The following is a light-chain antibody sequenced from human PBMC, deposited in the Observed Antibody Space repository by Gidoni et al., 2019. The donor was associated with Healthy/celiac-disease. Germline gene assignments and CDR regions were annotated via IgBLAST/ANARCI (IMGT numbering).Light chain of an antibody. CDR2: AAS. J-gene: IGKJ3*01. CDR3: QQLNSYRVT. V-gene: IGKV1-9*01. Sequence: DIQLTQSPSFLSASVGDRVTITCRASQGISSYLAWYQQNPGKAPKLLIYAASTLQSGVPSRCSGSGSGTEFTLTSSSRQPEDVANYYCQQLNSYRVTFGPGTKVDIK. CDR1: QGISSY.